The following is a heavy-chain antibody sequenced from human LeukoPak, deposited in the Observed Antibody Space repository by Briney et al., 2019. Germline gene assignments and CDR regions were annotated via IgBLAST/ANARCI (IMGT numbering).Heavy chain of an antibody. D-gene: IGHD1-1*01. V-gene: IGHV4-61*01. Sequence: SETLSLTCTVSGDSVSSGSYYWSWIRQPPGKGLEWIGYIYFRASNNYNPSLKSRVTISVDTSKNQFSLKLRSVTAADTAVYYCARERTLNFWYFDLWGRGTLVTVSS. J-gene: IGHJ2*01. CDR1: GDSVSSGSYY. CDR2: IYFRASN. CDR3: ARERTLNFWYFDL.